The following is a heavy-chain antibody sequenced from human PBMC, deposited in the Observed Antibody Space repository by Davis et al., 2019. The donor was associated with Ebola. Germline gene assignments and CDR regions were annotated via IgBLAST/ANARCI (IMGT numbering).Heavy chain of an antibody. J-gene: IGHJ4*02. V-gene: IGHV4-59*12. D-gene: IGHD3-3*01. CDR1: GGSISSYY. Sequence: GSLRLSCTVSGGSISSYYWSWIRQPPGKGLEWIGEIYHSGSTNYNPSLKSRVTISVDKSKNQFSLKLSSVTAADTAVYYCARGTVTIFGLDYWGQGTLVTVSS. CDR2: IYHSGST. CDR3: ARGTVTIFGLDY.